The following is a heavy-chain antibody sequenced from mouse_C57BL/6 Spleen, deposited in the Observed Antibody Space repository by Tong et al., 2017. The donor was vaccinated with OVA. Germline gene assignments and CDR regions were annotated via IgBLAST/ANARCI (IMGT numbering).Heavy chain of an antibody. J-gene: IGHJ2*01. V-gene: IGHV1-26*01. CDR2: INPNNGGT. CDR3: ARAPSGRADY. Sequence: EVQLQESGPELVKPGASVKISCKASGYTFTDYYMNWVKQSHGKSLEWIGDINPNNGGTSYNQKFKGKATLTVDKSSSTAYMELRSLTSEDSAVYFCARAPSGRADYWGQGTTLTVSS. CDR1: GYTFTDYY. D-gene: IGHD4-1*01.